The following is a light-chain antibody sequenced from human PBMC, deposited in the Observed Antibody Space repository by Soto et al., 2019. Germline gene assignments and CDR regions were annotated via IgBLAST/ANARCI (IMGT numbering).Light chain of an antibody. CDR1: SSNIGAGYD. V-gene: IGLV1-40*01. CDR3: QSYDSSLSGVV. J-gene: IGLJ2*01. CDR2: DNN. Sequence: QSVLTQPPSVSGAPGQRVTISCTGSSSNIGAGYDVHWYQQLPGTAPKLLIYDNNNRPSGVPDRFSGSKSGTSASLAITGLQAEDEAHYYCQSYDSSLSGVVFGGGTQLTVL.